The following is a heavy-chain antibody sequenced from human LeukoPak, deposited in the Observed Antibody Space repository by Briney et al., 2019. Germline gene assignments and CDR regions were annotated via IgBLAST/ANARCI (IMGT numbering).Heavy chain of an antibody. CDR1: GLTFSSNA. Sequence: GGSLRLSCAASGLTFSSNAMSWVRQAPGKGLQWVSAISSSGGSTYYADSVKGRFTISRDNSKNTMYMQMNSLRAEDTAVYYCAKGAYGEYDYWGQGTLVTVSS. CDR3: AKGAYGEYDY. D-gene: IGHD4-17*01. J-gene: IGHJ4*02. CDR2: ISSSGGST. V-gene: IGHV3-23*01.